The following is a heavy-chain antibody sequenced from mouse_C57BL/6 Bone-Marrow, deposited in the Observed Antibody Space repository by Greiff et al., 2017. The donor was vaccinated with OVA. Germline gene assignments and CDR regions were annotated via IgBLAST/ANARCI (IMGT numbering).Heavy chain of an antibody. V-gene: IGHV1-59*01. CDR2: IDPSDSYT. J-gene: IGHJ4*01. D-gene: IGHD4-1*01. CDR1: GYTFTSYW. Sequence: QVQLKQPGAELVRPGTSVKLSCKASGYTFTSYWMHWVKQRPGQGLEWIGVIDPSDSYTNYNQKFKGKATLTVDTSSSTAYMQLSSLTSEDSAVYYCARDWDGDAMDYWGQGTSVTVSS. CDR3: ARDWDGDAMDY.